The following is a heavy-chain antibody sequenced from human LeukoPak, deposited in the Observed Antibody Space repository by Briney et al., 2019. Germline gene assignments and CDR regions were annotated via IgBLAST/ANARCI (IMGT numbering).Heavy chain of an antibody. V-gene: IGHV3-30*03. D-gene: IGHD5-18*01. CDR2: ISYDGSNK. CDR1: GFILSDYY. J-gene: IGHJ4*02. CDR3: ARATWIQLWLRFDY. Sequence: PGGSLRLSCAASGFILSDYYMSWIRQAPGKGLVWVAVISYDGSNKYYADSVKGRFTISRDNSKNTLYLQMNSLRAEDTAVYYCARATWIQLWLRFDYRGQGTLVTVSS.